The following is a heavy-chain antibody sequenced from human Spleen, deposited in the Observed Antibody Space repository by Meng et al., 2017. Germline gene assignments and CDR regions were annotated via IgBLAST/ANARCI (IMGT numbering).Heavy chain of an antibody. J-gene: IGHJ4*02. Sequence: GESLKISCAGSGFTFSTYAMSWVRQAPGKGLEWVSGMSGNGRTTHYADSVKGRFTISRDNSKNTLYLQLSSLRAEDTAVYYCARRGPYCDGPTCYYYFAYWGQGTLVTVSS. CDR1: GFTFSTYA. D-gene: IGHD2-21*01. CDR2: MSGNGRTT. CDR3: ARRGPYCDGPTCYYYFAY. V-gene: IGHV3-23*01.